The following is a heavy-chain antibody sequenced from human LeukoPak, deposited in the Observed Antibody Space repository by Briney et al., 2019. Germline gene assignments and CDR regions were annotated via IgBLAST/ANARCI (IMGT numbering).Heavy chain of an antibody. J-gene: IGHJ5*02. CDR3: ARDRLGYVSGRWQASFDP. CDR1: GYTFTSYA. V-gene: IGHV1-3*01. D-gene: IGHD3-10*01. Sequence: ASVKASCKASGYTFTSYAMHWVRQAPGQRLEWMGWINAGNGNTKYSQKFQGRVTITRDTSASTAYMELSSLRSEDTAVYYCARDRLGYVSGRWQASFDPWGQGTLVTVSS. CDR2: INAGNGNT.